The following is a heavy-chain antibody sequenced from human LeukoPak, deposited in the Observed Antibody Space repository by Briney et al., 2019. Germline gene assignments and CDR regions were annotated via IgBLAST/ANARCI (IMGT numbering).Heavy chain of an antibody. CDR3: AKDGGLWVSAHWGDS. CDR1: GFTFSSYG. D-gene: IGHD7-27*01. J-gene: IGHJ4*02. Sequence: PGGSLRLSCAASGFTFSSYGMHWVRQAPGKGLEWVAVISYDGSNKYYADSVKGRFTISRDNSKNTLFLQMNSLRAEDTAVHYCAKDGGLWVSAHWGDSWGRGTLVTVSS. CDR2: ISYDGSNK. V-gene: IGHV3-30*18.